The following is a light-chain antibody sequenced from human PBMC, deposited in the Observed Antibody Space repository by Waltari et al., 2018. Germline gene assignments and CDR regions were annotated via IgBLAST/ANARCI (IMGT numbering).Light chain of an antibody. CDR2: HNS. CDR1: SYNIGAGYD. V-gene: IGLV1-40*01. Sequence: QSVLTQPPSVSGAPGQRVTISCTGSSYNIGAGYDGQRYQRFPGTAPKLLIYHNSNRPSGVPDRFSGSKSGTSASLAITGLLAEDEADYYCQSFDSSLNAVLFGGGTKLTVL. J-gene: IGLJ2*01. CDR3: QSFDSSLNAVL.